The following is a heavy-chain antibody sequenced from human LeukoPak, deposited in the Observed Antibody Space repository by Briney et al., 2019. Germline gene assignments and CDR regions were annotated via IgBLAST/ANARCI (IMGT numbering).Heavy chain of an antibody. CDR2: IKSDGKT. J-gene: IGHJ1*01. CDR1: GFTFSRYL. Sequence: GGSLRLSCEASGFTFSRYLMHWVRQAPGKGLVWVSRIKSDGKTNYAGSVKGRFTISRDNAKNTVSLQMDSLRAEDTGVYYCARAPSEVGGYYPEYFRHWGQGTLVTVSS. V-gene: IGHV3-74*01. D-gene: IGHD3-22*01. CDR3: ARAPSEVGGYYPEYFRH.